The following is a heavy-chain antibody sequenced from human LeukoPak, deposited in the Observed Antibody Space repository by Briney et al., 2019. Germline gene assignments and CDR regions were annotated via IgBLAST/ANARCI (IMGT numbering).Heavy chain of an antibody. CDR2: FNHGGST. D-gene: IGHD2-21*01. V-gene: IGHV4-34*01. CDR1: GENFSIYF. J-gene: IGHJ4*02. Sequence: NPSETLSLTCAVYGENFSIYFYSWIRQPPGKGLEWIGEFNHGGSTSYNPSLKSRVTISVDTSKNQFSLRLSSVTAADTAMYYCARPGLAYCGADCYSTEGYYFDYWSQGTLVTVSS. CDR3: ARPGLAYCGADCYSTEGYYFDY.